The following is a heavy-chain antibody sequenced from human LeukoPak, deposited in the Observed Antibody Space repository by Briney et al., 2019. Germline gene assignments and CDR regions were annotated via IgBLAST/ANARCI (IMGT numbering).Heavy chain of an antibody. D-gene: IGHD4-23*01. CDR3: ARDRHSLNDYGGNWAIDAFDI. Sequence: ASVKVSCKASGYTFTSYGISWVRQAPGQGLEWMGWISAYNGNTNYAQKLQGRVTMTTDTSTSTAYMELRSLRSDDTAVYYCARDRHSLNDYGGNWAIDAFDIWGQGTMVTVSS. J-gene: IGHJ3*02. CDR2: ISAYNGNT. V-gene: IGHV1-18*01. CDR1: GYTFTSYG.